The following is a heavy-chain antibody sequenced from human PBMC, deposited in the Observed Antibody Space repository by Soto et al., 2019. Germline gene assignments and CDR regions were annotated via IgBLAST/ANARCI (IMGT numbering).Heavy chain of an antibody. CDR2: ISSSGSTI. Sequence: PGGSLRLSCAASGFTFSSYEMNWVRQAPGKGLEWVSYISSSGSTIYYADSVKGRFTISRDNAKNSLYLQMNSLRAEDTAVYYCAREHPYGGHDYWGQGTLVTV. J-gene: IGHJ4*02. CDR3: AREHPYGGHDY. V-gene: IGHV3-48*03. D-gene: IGHD1-26*01. CDR1: GFTFSSYE.